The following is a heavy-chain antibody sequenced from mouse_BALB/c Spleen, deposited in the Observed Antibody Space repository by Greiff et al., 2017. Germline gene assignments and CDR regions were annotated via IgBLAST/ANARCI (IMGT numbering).Heavy chain of an antibody. D-gene: IGHD2-14*01. CDR1: GYAFSSSW. Sequence: QVQLQQSGPELVKPGASVKISCKASGYAFSSSWMNWVKQRPGQGLEWIGRIYPGDGDTNYNGKFKGKATLTADKSSSTAYMQLSSLTSVDSAVYFCARRGVRRGDWYFDVWGAGTTVTVSS. CDR3: ARRGVRRGDWYFDV. V-gene: IGHV1-82*01. J-gene: IGHJ1*01. CDR2: IYPGDGDT.